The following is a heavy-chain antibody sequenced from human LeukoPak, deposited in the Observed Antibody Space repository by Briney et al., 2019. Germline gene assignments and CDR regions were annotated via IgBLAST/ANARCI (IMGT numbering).Heavy chain of an antibody. Sequence: KSSETLSLTCTVSGGSISSSSYYWGWIRQPPGKGLEWIGSIYYSGSTYYNPSLKSRVTISVDTSKNQFSLKLSPVTAADTAVYYCARLDRVAVAGRLYYFDYWGQGTLVTVSS. V-gene: IGHV4-39*01. CDR3: ARLDRVAVAGRLYYFDY. J-gene: IGHJ4*02. CDR2: IYYSGST. D-gene: IGHD6-19*01. CDR1: GGSISSSSYY.